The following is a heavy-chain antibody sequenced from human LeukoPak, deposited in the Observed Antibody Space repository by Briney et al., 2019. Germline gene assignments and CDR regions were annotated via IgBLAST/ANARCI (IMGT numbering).Heavy chain of an antibody. V-gene: IGHV1-2*02. J-gene: IGHJ4*02. D-gene: IGHD3-16*01. CDR2: INPNSGGT. CDR3: ARDRLGGFTFDY. CDR1: GYTFTGYY. Sequence: ASVKVSCKASGYTFTGYYMHWVRQAPGQGLEWMGWINPNSGGTNYAQKFQGRVTVTRDTSISTAYMELNRLRSDDTAVYYCARDRLGGFTFDYWGQGTLVTVSS.